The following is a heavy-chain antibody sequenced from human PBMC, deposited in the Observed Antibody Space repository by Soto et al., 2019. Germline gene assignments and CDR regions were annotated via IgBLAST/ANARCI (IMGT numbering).Heavy chain of an antibody. CDR3: ARAAVSYSGSYCFDY. J-gene: IGHJ4*02. V-gene: IGHV3-30-3*01. CDR2: ISYDGSNK. Sequence: QVQLVESGGGVVQPGRSLRLSCAASGFTFSSYAMHWVRQAPGEGLEWVAVISYDGSNKYYADSVKGRFTISRDNSKNTLYLQMNSLRAEDTAVYYCARAAVSYSGSYCFDYWGQGTLVTVSS. D-gene: IGHD1-26*01. CDR1: GFTFSSYA.